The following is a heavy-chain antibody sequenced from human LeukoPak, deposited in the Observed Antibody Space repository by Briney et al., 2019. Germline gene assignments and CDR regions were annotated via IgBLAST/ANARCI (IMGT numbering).Heavy chain of an antibody. CDR3: ARGVRGVTAYYFDY. CDR2: IYYSGST. Sequence: SETLSLTCTVSGGSISSYYWSWLRQPPGKGLEWLGYIYYSGSTNYNPSLKSRVTISVDTSKNQFSLKLSSVTAADTAVYYCARGVRGVTAYYFDYWGQGTLVTVSS. CDR1: GGSISSYY. V-gene: IGHV4-59*01. J-gene: IGHJ4*02. D-gene: IGHD3-10*01.